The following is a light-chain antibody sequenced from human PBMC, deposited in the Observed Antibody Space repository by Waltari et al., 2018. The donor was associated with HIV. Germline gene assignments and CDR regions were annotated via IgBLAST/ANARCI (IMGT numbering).Light chain of an antibody. CDR2: RNN. Sequence: SVLTPPPSASGTPGQRVTISCSGSTSNIGSNSVFCSQHLPGTAPKLLIHRNNQRPSGIPYRFSGSTSGTSASLAISGLRSEDEAEYYCVVWDDTLRGVIFGGGTKVAVL. CDR1: TSNIGSNS. V-gene: IGLV1-47*01. J-gene: IGLJ2*01. CDR3: VVWDDTLRGVI.